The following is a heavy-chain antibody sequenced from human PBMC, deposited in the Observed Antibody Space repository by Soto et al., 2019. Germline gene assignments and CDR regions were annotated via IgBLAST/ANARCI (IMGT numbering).Heavy chain of an antibody. V-gene: IGHV6-1*01. CDR1: GDSVSSNTAS. J-gene: IGHJ5*02. D-gene: IGHD5-12*01. CDR3: AKGDNLGPKTGYAFDP. Sequence: PSQTLSLTCAISGDSVSSNTASWNWVRQSPSRGLEWLGRTYSRSKWYNDYAVSVKSRIIINPDTSKNQFSLQLNSVAPEDTAVYYYAKGDNLGPKTGYAFDPWGQGILVTVSS. CDR2: TYSRSKWYN.